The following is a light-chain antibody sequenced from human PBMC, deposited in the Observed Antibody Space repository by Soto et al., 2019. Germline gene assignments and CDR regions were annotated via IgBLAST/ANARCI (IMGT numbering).Light chain of an antibody. CDR3: CSYVSSNTYV. CDR2: EVT. CDR1: SSDVGVYIY. Sequence: QSALTQPRSVSGSPGQSVTISCTGTSSDVGVYIYVSWYQQHPGKAPKLMIYEVTKRPSGVPDRFSGSKSGNTASLTISGLQAEDEADYYCCSYVSSNTYVFGAGTKLTVL. V-gene: IGLV2-11*01. J-gene: IGLJ1*01.